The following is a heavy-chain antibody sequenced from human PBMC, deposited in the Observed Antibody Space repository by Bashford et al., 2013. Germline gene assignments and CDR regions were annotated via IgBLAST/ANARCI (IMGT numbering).Heavy chain of an antibody. D-gene: IGHD1-1*01. CDR3: ARGNVIQLYTIDY. CDR1: GAPITSTNYY. V-gene: IGHV4-39*07. Sequence: SETLSLTCSVSGAPITSTNYYWAWVRQPPGMGLEWIANIYNSGRSYYNTSLKSRVTISLDTSKSQFSLRLSSVTAADTAIYYCARGNVIQLYTIDYWGQGTLVTVSS. J-gene: IGHJ4*02. CDR2: IYNSGRS.